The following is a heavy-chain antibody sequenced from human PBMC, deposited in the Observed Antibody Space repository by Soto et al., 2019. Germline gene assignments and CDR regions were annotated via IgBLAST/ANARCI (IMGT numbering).Heavy chain of an antibody. V-gene: IGHV3-33*01. D-gene: IGHD6-19*01. J-gene: IGHJ4*02. CDR1: GFTFSSYG. Sequence: QVQLVESGGSVVQPGRSLRLSCAASGFTFSSYGMHWVRQAPGKGLEWVAVIWYDGSNKYYADSVKGRFTISRDNSKNTLYLQMNSLRAEDTAVYYCARDTYGGSVAGRPFDYWGQGTLVTVSS. CDR2: IWYDGSNK. CDR3: ARDTYGGSVAGRPFDY.